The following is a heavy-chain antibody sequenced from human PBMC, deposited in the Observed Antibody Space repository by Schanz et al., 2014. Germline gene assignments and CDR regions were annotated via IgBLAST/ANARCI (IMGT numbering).Heavy chain of an antibody. Sequence: QAHLVQSVAEVKRPGASVKVSCKASEYSFTSYSMHWVRQAPGQRLEWMGWINTGSGDTKYSQNFQGRVTITRDTSASTAYMELSSLRSEDTAVYSCARGIGGYGANNYFDYWGQGTLXTVSS. CDR2: INTGSGDT. CDR1: EYSFTSYS. CDR3: ARGIGGYGANNYFDY. J-gene: IGHJ4*02. D-gene: IGHD5-12*01. V-gene: IGHV1-3*04.